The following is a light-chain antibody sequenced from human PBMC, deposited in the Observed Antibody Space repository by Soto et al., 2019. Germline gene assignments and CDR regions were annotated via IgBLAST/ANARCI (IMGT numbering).Light chain of an antibody. CDR3: LQDYGYSWT. CDR1: RDVSSD. Sequence: QMTQSPPSLPASLGEKPTITCRASRDVSSDLSWYQQKPGQAPRRLIYAASNLYTGAPSRFSGSRSGTEFTLTISSLQPEDFASYYCLQDYGYSWTFGQGTKVDIK. CDR2: AAS. J-gene: IGKJ1*01. V-gene: IGKV1-6*01.